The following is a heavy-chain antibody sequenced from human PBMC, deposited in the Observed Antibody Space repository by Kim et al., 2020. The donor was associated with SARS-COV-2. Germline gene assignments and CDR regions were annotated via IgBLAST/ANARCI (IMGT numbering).Heavy chain of an antibody. D-gene: IGHD3-10*01. CDR3: ARGEGSGSYSGNAFDI. V-gene: IGHV3-13*04. CDR2: IGTAGDT. J-gene: IGHJ3*02. CDR1: GFTFSSYD. Sequence: GGSLRLSCAASGFTFSSYDMHWVRQATGKGLEWVSAIGTAGDTYYQGSVKGRLIISSGNAKNSLYIQMNSLRTGDTAVYYCARGEGSGSYSGNAFDIWGQGTMVTVSS.